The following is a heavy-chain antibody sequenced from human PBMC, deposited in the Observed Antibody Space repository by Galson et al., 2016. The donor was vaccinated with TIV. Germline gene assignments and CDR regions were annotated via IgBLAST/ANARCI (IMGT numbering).Heavy chain of an antibody. CDR1: GYSFTTFW. Sequence: QSGAEVKEPGESLKISCQASGYSFTTFWIGWVRQMPGKGLEWVGVIYPEDSDTRYSPSFQGQVIMSADKSTATAYLQWSSLRASDTAIYYCAKIGYCYSNTDCYACDAFHIWGQGTMVSVSS. CDR3: AKIGYCYSNTDCYACDAFHI. CDR2: IYPEDSDT. V-gene: IGHV5-51*01. J-gene: IGHJ3*02. D-gene: IGHD2-15*01.